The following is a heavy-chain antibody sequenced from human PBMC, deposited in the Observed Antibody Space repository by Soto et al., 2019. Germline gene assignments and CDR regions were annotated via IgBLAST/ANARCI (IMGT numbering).Heavy chain of an antibody. V-gene: IGHV4-59*01. CDR1: VGSISIYY. J-gene: IGHJ5*02. CDR3: ARVNELRYFDWSRKGDWFDP. D-gene: IGHD3-9*01. CDR2: IYYSGST. Sequence: AETLCLTCTVSVGSISIYYWSWIRQPPGKGLEWIGHIYYSGSTNYNPSLKSRVTISVDTSKNQFSLKLSSVTAADTAVYYCARVNELRYFDWSRKGDWFDPWGQGTMVTVSS.